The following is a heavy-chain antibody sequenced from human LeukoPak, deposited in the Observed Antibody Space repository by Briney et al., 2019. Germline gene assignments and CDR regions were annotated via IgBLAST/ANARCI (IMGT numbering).Heavy chain of an antibody. CDR2: IYYSGST. Sequence: SETLSLTCTDSGGSISSYYWSWIRQPPGKGLEWIGYIYYSGSTNYNPSLKSRVTISVDTSKNQSSLKLSSVTAADTAVYYCAREAMPYYFDYWGQGTLVTVSS. CDR1: GGSISSYY. CDR3: AREAMPYYFDY. J-gene: IGHJ4*02. V-gene: IGHV4-59*01. D-gene: IGHD2-2*01.